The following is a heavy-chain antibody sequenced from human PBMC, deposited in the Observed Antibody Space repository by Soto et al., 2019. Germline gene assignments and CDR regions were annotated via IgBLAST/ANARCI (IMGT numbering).Heavy chain of an antibody. D-gene: IGHD3-10*01. Sequence: EVQVLESGGGLVQPGGSLRLSCPASGFTFSTYALRWVRQAPGKGLEWVSSITGCGGRGTYYGDSGNGRFTITRDDSKDTLYLQMESLRDDDTAVYYCAKCHHNSGGSKGGMDCWGQGTTVTVSS. CDR2: ITGCGGRGT. CDR3: AKCHHNSGGSKGGMDC. V-gene: IGHV3-23*01. J-gene: IGHJ6*02. CDR1: GFTFSTYA.